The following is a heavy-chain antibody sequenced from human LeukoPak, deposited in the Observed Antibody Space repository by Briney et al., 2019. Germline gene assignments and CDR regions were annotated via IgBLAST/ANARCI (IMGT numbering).Heavy chain of an antibody. CDR3: ARDRTKYCRSTSCPLDY. Sequence: ASVKVSCKASGYTFSGYYMHWVRQAPGQGLEWMGWINPNSGGTNYAQKFQGRVTMTRDTSISTAYMELSRLRSDDTAVYYCARDRTKYCRSTSCPLDYWGQGTLVTVSS. CDR2: INPNSGGT. D-gene: IGHD2-2*01. J-gene: IGHJ4*02. CDR1: GYTFSGYY. V-gene: IGHV1-2*02.